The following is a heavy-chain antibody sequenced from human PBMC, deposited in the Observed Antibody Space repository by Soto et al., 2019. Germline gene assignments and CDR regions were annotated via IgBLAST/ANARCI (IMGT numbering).Heavy chain of an antibody. D-gene: IGHD3-10*01. J-gene: IGHJ6*02. Sequence: GASVKVSCKASGGTFSSYAISWLRQAPGQGLEWMGGIIPIFGTANYAQKLQDRVTITADESTSTAYMELSSLRSEDTAVYYCARAEYGSGSYYKGFYYYYGMDVWGQGATVTVSS. V-gene: IGHV1-69*13. CDR2: IIPIFGTA. CDR1: GGTFSSYA. CDR3: ARAEYGSGSYYKGFYYYYGMDV.